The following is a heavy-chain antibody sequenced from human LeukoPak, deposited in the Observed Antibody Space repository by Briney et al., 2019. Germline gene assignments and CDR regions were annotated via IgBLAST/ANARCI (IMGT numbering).Heavy chain of an antibody. CDR1: GFPFDEHA. D-gene: IGHD3-9*01. J-gene: IGHJ4*02. V-gene: IGHV3-9*01. Sequence: GGSLRLSCAASGFPFDEHAMHWVRQAPGKGLEWVSGISYSSETIGYVDSVKGRFTISRDNAKNSLYLQMNSLRAEDTAVYYCARGPPTTYFDWEFDYRGQGTLVTVSS. CDR2: ISYSSETI. CDR3: ARGPPTTYFDWEFDY.